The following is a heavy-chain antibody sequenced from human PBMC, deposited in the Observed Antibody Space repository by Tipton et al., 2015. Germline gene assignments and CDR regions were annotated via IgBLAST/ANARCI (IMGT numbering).Heavy chain of an antibody. V-gene: IGHV1-2*04. J-gene: IGHJ3*02. CDR2: INPHSGGT. CDR3: AREIVGATDAFDI. CDR1: GYTFTGYY. Sequence: QVQLVQSGAEVKKPGASVKVSCKASGYTFTGYYIHWVRQAPGQGLEWMGWINPHSGGTNYAQKLQGWVTMTRDTSISTAYMELSSLRSDDTAVYYCAREIVGATDAFDIWGRGTMVTVSS. D-gene: IGHD1-26*01.